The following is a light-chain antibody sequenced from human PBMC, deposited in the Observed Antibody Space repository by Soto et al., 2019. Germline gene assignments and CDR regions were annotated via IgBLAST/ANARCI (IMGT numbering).Light chain of an antibody. V-gene: IGKV3-20*01. CDR3: QQYGDSVFT. J-gene: IGKJ3*01. Sequence: EIVLTQSPATLSLSPGERATLSCRASQSVNSGYLAWFQQKGGRAPRLLIYGTSGRATGIPDRFSGNGSRTDFTLTISRLEPEDFGVYYCQQYGDSVFTFGPGTKLEIK. CDR2: GTS. CDR1: QSVNSGY.